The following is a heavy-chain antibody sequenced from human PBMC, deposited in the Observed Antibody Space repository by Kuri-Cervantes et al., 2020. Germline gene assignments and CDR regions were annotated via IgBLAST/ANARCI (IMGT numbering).Heavy chain of an antibody. CDR1: GFTFSIYA. Sequence: GGSLGLSCAASGFTFSIYAMSWVRQAPGKGLEWVSGISARGSSTYYADSVKGRFTISRDNAKNSLYLLMSSLRAEDTALYYCAKGGDRGTFYMDVWGKGTTVTVSS. J-gene: IGHJ6*03. CDR3: AKGGDRGTFYMDV. V-gene: IGHV3-23*01. D-gene: IGHD1-14*01. CDR2: ISARGSST.